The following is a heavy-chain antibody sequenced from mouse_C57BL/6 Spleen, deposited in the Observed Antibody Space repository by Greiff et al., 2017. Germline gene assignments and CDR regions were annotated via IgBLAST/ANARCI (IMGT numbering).Heavy chain of an antibody. J-gene: IGHJ3*01. Sequence: EVQRVESGPVLVKPGASVKMSCKASGYTFTDYYMNWVKQSHGKSLEWIGVINPYNGGTSYNQKFKGKATLTVDKSSSTAYMELNSLTSEDSAVYYCARGDRAYWGQGTLVTVSA. V-gene: IGHV1-19*01. CDR1: GYTFTDYY. CDR2: INPYNGGT. CDR3: ARGDRAY.